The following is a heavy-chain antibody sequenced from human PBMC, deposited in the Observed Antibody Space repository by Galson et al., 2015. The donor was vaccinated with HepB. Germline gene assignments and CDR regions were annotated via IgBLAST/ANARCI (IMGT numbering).Heavy chain of an antibody. V-gene: IGHV1-3*01. D-gene: IGHD6-13*01. J-gene: IGHJ4*02. CDR2: INAGNGNT. CDR3: ARDRARSWLDY. CDR1: GYTFTNYA. Sequence: SVKVSCKASGYTFTNYAMYWVRQAPGQRLEWMGWINAGNGNTKYSQKFQGRVTITRDTSASTAYMELSSLRSEDTAVYYCARDRARSWLDYWGQGTLVTVSS.